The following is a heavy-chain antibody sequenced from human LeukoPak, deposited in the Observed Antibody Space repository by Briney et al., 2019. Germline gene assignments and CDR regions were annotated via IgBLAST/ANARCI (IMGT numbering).Heavy chain of an antibody. D-gene: IGHD4-17*01. V-gene: IGHV4-31*03. CDR3: ASTPDYGDYVLGY. CDR2: IYYSGST. J-gene: IGHJ4*02. CDR1: GGSISSGGYY. Sequence: SQTLSLTCTVSGGSISSGGYYWSWIRQHPGKGLEWIGYIYYSGSTYYNPSLRSRVTISVDTSKNQFSLKLSSVTAADTAVYYCASTPDYGDYVLGYWGQGTLVTVSS.